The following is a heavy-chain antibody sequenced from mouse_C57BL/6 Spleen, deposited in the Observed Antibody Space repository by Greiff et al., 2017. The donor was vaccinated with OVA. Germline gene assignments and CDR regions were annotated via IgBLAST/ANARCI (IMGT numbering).Heavy chain of an antibody. CDR2: IDPSDSYT. D-gene: IGHD2-1*01. Sequence: QVHVKQPGAELVKPGASVKLSCKASGYTFTSYWMQWVKQRPGQGLEWIGEIDPSDSYTNYNQKFKGKATLTVDTSSSTAYMQLSSLTSEDSAVYYCARRGYYGNYIDYWGQGTTLTVSS. CDR1: GYTFTSYW. J-gene: IGHJ2*01. V-gene: IGHV1-50*01. CDR3: ARRGYYGNYIDY.